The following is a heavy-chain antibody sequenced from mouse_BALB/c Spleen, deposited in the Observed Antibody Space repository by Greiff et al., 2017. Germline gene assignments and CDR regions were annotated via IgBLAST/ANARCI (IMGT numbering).Heavy chain of an antibody. Sequence: EVMLVESGGGLVQPGGSRKLSCAASGFTFSSFGMHWVRQAPEKGLEWVAYISSCSSTIYYADTVKGRFTISRENPKNTLFLQMTSLRSEDTAMYYCARSGTRYFDVWGAGTTVTVSS. J-gene: IGHJ1*01. CDR2: ISSCSSTI. CDR3: ARSGTRYFDV. CDR1: GFTFSSFG. D-gene: IGHD4-1*01. V-gene: IGHV5-17*02.